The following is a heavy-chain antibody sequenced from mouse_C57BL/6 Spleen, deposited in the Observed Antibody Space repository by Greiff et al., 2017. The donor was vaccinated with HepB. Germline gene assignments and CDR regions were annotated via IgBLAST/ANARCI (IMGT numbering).Heavy chain of an antibody. V-gene: IGHV1-55*01. Sequence: VQLQQPGAELVKPGASVKMSCKASGYTFTSYWITWVKQRPGQGLEWIGDIYPGSGSTNYHEKFKSKATLTVDTSSSTAYMQLSSLTSEDSAVYYCERGEGFYYDYDLDFDYWGQGTTLTVSS. J-gene: IGHJ2*01. CDR2: IYPGSGST. CDR3: ERGEGFYYDYDLDFDY. CDR1: GYTFTSYW. D-gene: IGHD2-4*01.